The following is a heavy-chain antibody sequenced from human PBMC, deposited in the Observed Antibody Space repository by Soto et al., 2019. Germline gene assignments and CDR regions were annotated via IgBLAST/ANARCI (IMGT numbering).Heavy chain of an antibody. CDR1: GHTLTELS. J-gene: IGHJ4*02. V-gene: IGHV1-24*01. Sequence: QVQLLQSGAEVKKPGASVKVSCKVSGHTLTELSMHWVRQAPGRGLEWMGGFDPEDGETIFAQKFQGRVTMTEDTSTVSTYMELTSLRSEDTAVYYCAAGGTRWLHSPFDYWGQGTLVTISS. CDR3: AAGGTRWLHSPFDY. D-gene: IGHD1-1*01. CDR2: FDPEDGET.